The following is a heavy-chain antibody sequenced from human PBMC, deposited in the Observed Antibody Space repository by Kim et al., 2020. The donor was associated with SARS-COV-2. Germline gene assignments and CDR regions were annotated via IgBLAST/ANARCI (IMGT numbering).Heavy chain of an antibody. Sequence: SVKVSCKASGGTFSSYAISWVRQAPGQGLEWMGGIIPIFGTANYAQKFQGRVTITADASTSTAYMELSSLRSEDTAVYYCARELSPVLLWFGENNWFDPWGQGTLVTVSS. J-gene: IGHJ5*02. V-gene: IGHV1-69*13. CDR2: IIPIFGTA. D-gene: IGHD3-10*01. CDR3: ARELSPVLLWFGENNWFDP. CDR1: GGTFSSYA.